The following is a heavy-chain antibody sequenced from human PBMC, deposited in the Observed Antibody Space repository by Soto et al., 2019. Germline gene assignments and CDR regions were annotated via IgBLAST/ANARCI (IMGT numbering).Heavy chain of an antibody. Sequence: GGSLRLSCAASGFTFSSYGMHWVRQAPGKGLEWVAVISYDGSNKYYADSVKGRFTISRDNSKNTLYLQMNSLRAEDTAVYYCAKDWTTVVTRGTWYYGMDVWGQGTTVTVSS. V-gene: IGHV3-30*18. CDR1: GFTFSSYG. D-gene: IGHD4-17*01. J-gene: IGHJ6*02. CDR2: ISYDGSNK. CDR3: AKDWTTVVTRGTWYYGMDV.